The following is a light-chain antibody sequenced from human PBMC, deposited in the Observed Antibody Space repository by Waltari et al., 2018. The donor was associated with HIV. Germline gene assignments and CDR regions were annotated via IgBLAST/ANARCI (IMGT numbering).Light chain of an antibody. J-gene: IGLJ3*02. V-gene: IGLV2-14*01. Sequence: TGSSSDVGDYYVSWYQHHPGKAPKVIIYEVTKLPSGVSNRFSGSKSGNTASLTISGLLPEDEADYFCTSYISSSSPVFGGGTKVTVL. CDR2: EVT. CDR3: TSYISSSSPV. CDR1: SSDVGDYY.